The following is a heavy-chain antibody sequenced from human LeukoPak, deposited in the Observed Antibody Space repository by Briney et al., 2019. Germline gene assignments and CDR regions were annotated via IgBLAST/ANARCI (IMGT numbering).Heavy chain of an antibody. CDR2: ISYDGSNK. D-gene: IGHD6-19*01. V-gene: IGHV3-30-3*01. Sequence: PGGSLRLSCAASGFTFSSYAMHWVRQAPGKGLEWVAVISYDGSNKYYADSVKGRFTISRDNSKNTLYLQMNSLRAEDTAMYYCASGSSGWYDWYYWGQGTLVTVSS. CDR3: ASGSSGWYDWYY. J-gene: IGHJ4*02. CDR1: GFTFSSYA.